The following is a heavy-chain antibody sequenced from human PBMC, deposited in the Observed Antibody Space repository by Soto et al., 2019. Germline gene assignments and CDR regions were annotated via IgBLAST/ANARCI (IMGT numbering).Heavy chain of an antibody. Sequence: GGSLRLSCAASGFTFSSYWMHWVRQAPGKGLVWVSRINSDGSSTSYADSVKGRFTISRDNAKNTLYLQMTNMDPVDTATYYCAHRPERIIFDHWGQGTLVTVSS. V-gene: IGHV3-74*01. J-gene: IGHJ4*02. CDR2: INSDGSST. CDR1: GFTFSSYW. D-gene: IGHD1-1*01. CDR3: AHRPERIIFDH.